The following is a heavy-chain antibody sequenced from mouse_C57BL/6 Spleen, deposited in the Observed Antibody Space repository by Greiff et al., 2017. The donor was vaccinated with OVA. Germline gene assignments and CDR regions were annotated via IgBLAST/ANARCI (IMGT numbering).Heavy chain of an antibody. D-gene: IGHD2-4*01. CDR2: INPSTGGT. J-gene: IGHJ4*01. Sequence: VHVKQSGPELVKPGASVKISCKASGYSFTGYYMHWVKQSSEKSLEWIGEINPSTGGTSYNQKFKGKATLTVDKSSSTAYMQLKSLTSEESAVYYGARYDYDGYYYAMDYWGQGTSVTVSS. V-gene: IGHV1-43*01. CDR3: ARYDYDGYYYAMDY. CDR1: GYSFTGYY.